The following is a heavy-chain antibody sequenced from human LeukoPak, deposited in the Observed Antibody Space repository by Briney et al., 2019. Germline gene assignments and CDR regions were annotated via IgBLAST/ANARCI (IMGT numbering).Heavy chain of an antibody. V-gene: IGHV3-23*01. CDR2: ISGSGGST. CDR3: AGRGYYD. CDR1: GFSFNNYA. Sequence: PGGSLRLSCAASGFSFNNYAMSWVRQAPGKGLEWVSAISGSGGSTYYADSVKGRFTISRDNSKNTLYLQMDSLRAEDTAVYYCAGRGYYDWGQGTLVTVSS. J-gene: IGHJ4*02. D-gene: IGHD3-22*01.